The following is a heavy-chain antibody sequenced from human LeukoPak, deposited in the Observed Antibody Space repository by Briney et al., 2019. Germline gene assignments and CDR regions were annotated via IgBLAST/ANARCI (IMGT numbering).Heavy chain of an antibody. J-gene: IGHJ4*02. D-gene: IGHD6-19*01. V-gene: IGHV4-4*02. CDR2: IYHSGST. Sequence: SETLSLTCTVSGGSISSSNWWRWVRPPPGKGLEWIGEIYHSGSTNYNPSLKSRVTISVDKSKNQFSLKLSSVTAADTAVYYCARVIAVADPYYFDYWGQGTLVTVSS. CDR3: ARVIAVADPYYFDY. CDR1: GGSISSSNW.